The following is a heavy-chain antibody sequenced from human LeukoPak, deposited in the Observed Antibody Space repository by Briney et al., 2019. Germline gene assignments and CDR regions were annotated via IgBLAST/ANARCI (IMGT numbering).Heavy chain of an antibody. CDR1: GFTFSSDS. D-gene: IGHD3-10*02. V-gene: IGHV3-48*01. CDR3: AELGITMIGGV. CDR2: ISSSSSTI. J-gene: IGHJ6*04. Sequence: GGSLRLSCAASGFTFSSDSMHWVRQAPGKGLEWVSYISSSSSTIYYADSVKGRFTISRDNAKNSLYLQMNSLSAEDTAVYYCAELGITMIGGVWGKGTTVTISS.